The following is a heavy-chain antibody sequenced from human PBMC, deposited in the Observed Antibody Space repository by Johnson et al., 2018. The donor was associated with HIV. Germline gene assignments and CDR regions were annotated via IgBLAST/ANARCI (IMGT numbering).Heavy chain of an antibody. CDR3: ARAWEGSGTYGVYDEGFDI. CDR2: IYRDGCT. V-gene: IGHV3-66*01. D-gene: IGHD3-10*01. Sequence: VQLVESGGGLVQPGGSLRLSCTASGFTVSSNYMTWVRQAPGTGLEWVSTIYRDGCTYHADYVKGRFTISRDNSKNTLYLQMNSLRGEDTAVYYGARAWEGSGTYGVYDEGFDIWGPGTMVTVSS. J-gene: IGHJ3*02. CDR1: GFTVSSNY.